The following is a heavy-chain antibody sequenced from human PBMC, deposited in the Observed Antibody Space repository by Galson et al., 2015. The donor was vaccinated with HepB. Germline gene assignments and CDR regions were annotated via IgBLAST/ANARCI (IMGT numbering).Heavy chain of an antibody. CDR2: IIPIFGTA. V-gene: IGHV1-69*13. CDR3: AWGGIVVVPAAIGMGYYYYYGMDV. J-gene: IGHJ6*02. CDR1: GGTFRSYA. Sequence: SVKVSCKASGGTFRSYAISWVRQAPGQGLEWMGGIIPIFGTANYAQKFQGRVTITADESTSTAYMELSSLRSEDTAVYYCAWGGIVVVPAAIGMGYYYYYGMDVWGQGTTVTVSS. D-gene: IGHD2-2*02.